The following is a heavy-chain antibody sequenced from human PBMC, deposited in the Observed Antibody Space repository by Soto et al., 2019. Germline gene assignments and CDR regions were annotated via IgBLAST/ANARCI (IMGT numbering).Heavy chain of an antibody. J-gene: IGHJ6*02. CDR3: ARRLMIREVITHGMDV. V-gene: IGHV4-61*05. CDR1: GGSVSSSSYY. Sequence: SETLSLTCTVSGGSVSSSSYYWGWLRQPPGKGLEWIGYISYSGSTNYNPSLKNRVTMSVDKSKNQFSLKLSSVTAADTAVYYCARRLMIREVITHGMDVWGQGTTVTVSS. CDR2: ISYSGST. D-gene: IGHD3-10*01.